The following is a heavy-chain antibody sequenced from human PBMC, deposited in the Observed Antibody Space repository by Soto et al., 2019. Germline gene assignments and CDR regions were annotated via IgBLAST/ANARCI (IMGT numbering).Heavy chain of an antibody. D-gene: IGHD4-17*01. CDR2: IFYSGST. J-gene: IGHJ3*02. CDR3: ARDGYYGVTNDPFDI. Sequence: QVQLQESGPGLVKPSETLSLTCTVSGGSISSYYWSWIRQPPGKGLEWIGYIFYSGSTNYNPSLKSRVTISVDTSKNQFSLKVSSVTAADTASYYCARDGYYGVTNDPFDIWGRGTMVTVSP. CDR1: GGSISSYY. V-gene: IGHV4-59*01.